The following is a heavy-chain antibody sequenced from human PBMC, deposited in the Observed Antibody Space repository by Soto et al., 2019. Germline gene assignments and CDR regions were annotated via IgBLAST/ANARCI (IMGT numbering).Heavy chain of an antibody. CDR3: AKTGGWYWIDY. J-gene: IGHJ4*02. V-gene: IGHV3-23*01. D-gene: IGHD6-19*01. Sequence: GGSLRLSCAASEFPFSNYAMSWVRQAPGRGLEWVSGITGGGGSTYYTDSVEGRFTISRDNSKNTLYLQMNSLRAEDTAVYYCAKTGGWYWIDYWGQGTLVTVSS. CDR1: EFPFSNYA. CDR2: ITGGGGST.